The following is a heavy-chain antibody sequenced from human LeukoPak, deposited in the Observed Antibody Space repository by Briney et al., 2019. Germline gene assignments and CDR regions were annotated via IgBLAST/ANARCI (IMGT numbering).Heavy chain of an antibody. CDR3: TRQHITMIVTGAYLTN. CDR1: GFTFSNYW. D-gene: IGHD3-22*01. V-gene: IGHV3-7*01. Sequence: GGSLRLSCAASGFTFSNYWMNWVRQAPGKGLEWVANIKQDGGEKSYVDSVKGRFTISRDNAKNSLHLQMNSLRAEDTAVYYCTRQHITMIVTGAYLTNWGQGTLVTVSS. J-gene: IGHJ4*02. CDR2: IKQDGGEK.